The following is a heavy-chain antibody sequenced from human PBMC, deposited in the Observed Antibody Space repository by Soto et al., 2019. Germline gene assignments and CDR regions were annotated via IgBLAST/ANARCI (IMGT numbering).Heavy chain of an antibody. J-gene: IGHJ4*02. CDR2: VYYDGST. CDR3: VSYDRQSGRYSLDY. D-gene: IGHD3-10*01. V-gene: IGHV4-59*01. CDR1: GDSISYYY. Sequence: SETLSLTCTVSGDSISYYYCSWIRQPPGKGLEWIGYVYYDGSTNYNPSLESRVTMSIDTSKNQFSLKLSSVIAADTAVYYCVSYDRQSGRYSLDYWGQGTLVTV.